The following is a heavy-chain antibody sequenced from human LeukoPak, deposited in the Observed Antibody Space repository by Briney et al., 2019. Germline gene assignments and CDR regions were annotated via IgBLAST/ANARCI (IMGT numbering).Heavy chain of an antibody. CDR1: GFTFSSYA. CDR3: AKDPVATTVTTSAYY. CDR2: ISGSGGST. V-gene: IGHV3-23*01. J-gene: IGHJ4*02. Sequence: PGGSLRLSCAASGFTFSSYAMSWVRQAPGKGLEWVSAISGSGGSTYYADSVKGRFTISRDNSKNTLYLQMNSLRAEDTVVYYCAKDPVATTVTTSAYYWGQGTLVTVSS. D-gene: IGHD4-17*01.